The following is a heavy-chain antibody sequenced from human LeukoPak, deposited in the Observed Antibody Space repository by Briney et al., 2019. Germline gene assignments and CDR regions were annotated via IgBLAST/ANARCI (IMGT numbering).Heavy chain of an antibody. J-gene: IGHJ3*02. Sequence: GGSLRLSCAASGFAFYTYALSWVRQAPGKGLEWVAVIWYDGSNKYYADSVKGRFTISRDNSKNTLYLQMNSLRAEDTAVYYCARDRPDSLGIWGQGTMVTVSS. CDR2: IWYDGSNK. V-gene: IGHV3-33*08. CDR1: GFAFYTYA. CDR3: ARDRPDSLGI. D-gene: IGHD3-3*01.